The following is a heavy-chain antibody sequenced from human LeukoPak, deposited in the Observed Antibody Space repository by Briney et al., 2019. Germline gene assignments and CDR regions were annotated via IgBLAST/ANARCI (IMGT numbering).Heavy chain of an antibody. CDR1: GYTFTSYG. J-gene: IGHJ4*02. Sequence: ASVTVSCKSSGYTFTSYGFTWVRQPHGQGLEWMGWISAYNGNTNYVQKLQGRVTMSTDTSTSTVYMELRSLRSDDTAVYYCARGGLTESVDYWGQGTLVTVSS. V-gene: IGHV1-18*01. CDR2: ISAYNGNT. D-gene: IGHD3-10*01. CDR3: ARGGLTESVDY.